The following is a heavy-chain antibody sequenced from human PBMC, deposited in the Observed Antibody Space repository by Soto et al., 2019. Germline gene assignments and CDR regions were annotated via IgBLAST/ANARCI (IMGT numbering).Heavy chain of an antibody. CDR3: AKGALYYSNYDY. CDR1: GFTFSSFV. J-gene: IGHJ4*02. CDR2: IRGSDGTT. D-gene: IGHD4-4*01. V-gene: IGHV3-23*01. Sequence: EVQLLQSGGGLVQPGGSLRLSCAASGFTFSSFVMRWVRQAPGKGLEWVSGIRGSDGTTYYADSVKGRFTISRDNSKNTLFLQMNSLSAEDTATYYCAKGALYYSNYDYWGQGTLVTVSS.